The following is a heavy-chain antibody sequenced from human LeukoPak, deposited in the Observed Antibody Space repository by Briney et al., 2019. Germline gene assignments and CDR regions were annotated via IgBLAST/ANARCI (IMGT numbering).Heavy chain of an antibody. J-gene: IGHJ5*02. V-gene: IGHV5-51*01. CDR2: IYPGDSDT. CDR1: GYSSTSYW. D-gene: IGHD6-13*01. Sequence: GESLKISCKGSGYSSTSYWIGWVRQMPGKGLEWMGIIYPGDSDTRYSPSFQGQVTISADKSLSTAYLQWSSLKASDTAMYYCARRRAAAGMPDNWFDPWGQGTLVTVSS. CDR3: ARRRAAAGMPDNWFDP.